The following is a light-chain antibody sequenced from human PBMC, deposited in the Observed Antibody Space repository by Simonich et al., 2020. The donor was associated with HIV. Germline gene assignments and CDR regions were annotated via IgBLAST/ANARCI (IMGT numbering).Light chain of an antibody. CDR1: QSLLSSSKNPNF. Sequence: DIVMTHSPDSLALSLGERATINCKSSQSLLSSSKNPNFLSLFQQKPGQPPKMLIYWASTRKSGVPDRFSGSGSGTDFTLTISSLQAEDVAVYYCQQYNNWPRGTFGQGTKLEIK. CDR3: QQYNNWPRGT. V-gene: IGKV4-1*01. CDR2: WAS. J-gene: IGKJ2*01.